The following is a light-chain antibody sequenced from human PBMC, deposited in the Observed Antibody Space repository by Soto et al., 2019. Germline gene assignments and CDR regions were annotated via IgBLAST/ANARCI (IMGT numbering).Light chain of an antibody. Sequence: DIQMTQSPSSLAASVGDRVTITCRASQSIGTYLNWYKQKIGTAPKLLIYAASSLQSGVPSRFSGSGSGTDFTLTISSLQPEDFAPYFCQLSLTTPYIFGQGTKVEIK. CDR1: QSIGTY. J-gene: IGKJ2*01. CDR3: QLSLTTPYI. CDR2: AAS. V-gene: IGKV1-39*01.